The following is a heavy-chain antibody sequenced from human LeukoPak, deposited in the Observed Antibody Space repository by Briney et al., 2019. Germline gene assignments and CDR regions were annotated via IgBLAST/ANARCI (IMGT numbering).Heavy chain of an antibody. CDR1: GFTFSSYS. CDR3: ASYYVWGSYRPLY. J-gene: IGHJ4*02. Sequence: GGSLRLSCAASGFTFSSYSMNWVRQAPGKGLEWVSSISSSSSYIYYADSVKGRFTISRDNAKNSLYLQMNSLRAEDTAVYYCASYYVWGSYRPLYWGQGTLVTVSS. V-gene: IGHV3-21*01. D-gene: IGHD3-16*02. CDR2: ISSSSSYI.